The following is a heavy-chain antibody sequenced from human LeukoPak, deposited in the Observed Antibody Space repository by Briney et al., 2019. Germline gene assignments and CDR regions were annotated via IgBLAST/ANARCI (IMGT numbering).Heavy chain of an antibody. CDR3: ARDLSEITMIVGLGWFDP. Sequence: SQTLSLTCTVSGGSISSGSYYWSWIRQPAGKGLEWIGRIYTSGSTNYNPSLKSRVTISVDTSKNQFSLKLSSVTAADTAVYYCARDLSEITMIVGLGWFDPWGQGTLVTVSS. CDR2: IYTSGST. V-gene: IGHV4-61*02. D-gene: IGHD3-22*01. J-gene: IGHJ5*02. CDR1: GGSISSGSYY.